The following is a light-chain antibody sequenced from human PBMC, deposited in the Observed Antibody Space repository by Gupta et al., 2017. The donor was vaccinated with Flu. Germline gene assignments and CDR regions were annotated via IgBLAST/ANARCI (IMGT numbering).Light chain of an antibody. V-gene: IGKV2-30*01. CDR2: WVS. CDR3: MQGTHWPLT. Sequence: TLGQPASISCTTHRSLVYTDVNTYLNWFQQRPGQSPRRLIYWVSTRDSGVPDRFSGSGSGTDFTLKISGVQAEDVGIYYCMQGTHWPLTFGRGTQVEI. CDR1: RSLVYTDVNTY. J-gene: IGKJ4*01.